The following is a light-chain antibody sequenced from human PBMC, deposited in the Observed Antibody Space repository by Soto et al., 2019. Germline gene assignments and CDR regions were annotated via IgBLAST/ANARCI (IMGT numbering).Light chain of an antibody. CDR2: EVS. V-gene: IGLV2-14*01. CDR1: SSDVGGYNY. Sequence: QSALTQPASVSGSPGQSITISCTGTSSDVGGYNYVSWYQQHPGKAPKLMIYEVSNRPSGVSNRFSGSKSGNTASLTISGLQAEDEADYYCSSYTSIITLYVFGSGTKVPVL. CDR3: SSYTSIITLYV. J-gene: IGLJ1*01.